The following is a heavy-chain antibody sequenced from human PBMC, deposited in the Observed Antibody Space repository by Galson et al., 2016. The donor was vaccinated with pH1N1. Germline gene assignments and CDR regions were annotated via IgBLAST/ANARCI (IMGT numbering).Heavy chain of an antibody. Sequence: PALVKPTQTLTLTCTVSGFSLDTSGVGVGWIRQPPGKALEWLGDICWNDEKRYSPSLRNSLTITKDASKNQVVLTMTNVDPVDTATYFCAHRRSPYVDFCGGPNWFDPWGQGTLVIVSS. CDR1: GFSLDTSGVG. V-gene: IGHV2-5*01. CDR3: AHRRSPYVDFCGGPNWFDP. J-gene: IGHJ5*02. D-gene: IGHD3-3*01. CDR2: ICWNDEK.